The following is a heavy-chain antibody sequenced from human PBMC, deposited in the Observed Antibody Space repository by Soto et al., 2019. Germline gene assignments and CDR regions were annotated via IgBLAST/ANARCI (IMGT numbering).Heavy chain of an antibody. CDR2: IYARGDT. D-gene: IGHD3-9*01. CDR3: ARERDTTGYILRY. V-gene: IGHV3-53*01. J-gene: IGHJ4*02. CDR1: GFIVSNKY. Sequence: EVQLVESGGGLIQPGGSLRLSCAASGFIVSNKYMTWVRQAPGKGLEWVATIYARGDTYYAGSVKGRFTISRDNSANTLFLQMNSLRADDTAMYYWARERDTTGYILRYWGQGTLVTVSS.